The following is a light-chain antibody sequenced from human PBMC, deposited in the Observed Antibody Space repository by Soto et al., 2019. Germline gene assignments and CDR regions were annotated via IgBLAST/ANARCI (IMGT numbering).Light chain of an antibody. CDR1: QDISNH. J-gene: IGKJ3*01. V-gene: IGKV1-33*01. CDR3: QQYDNLFT. Sequence: DIQMTQSPSSLSASVGDRVTITCQASQDISNHLNWYQQKPGKAPKLLIYDASKLETGVPSRFSGSGSGTDFTFTISSLQPEDIATYYCQQYDNLFTFGPGTKVDIK. CDR2: DAS.